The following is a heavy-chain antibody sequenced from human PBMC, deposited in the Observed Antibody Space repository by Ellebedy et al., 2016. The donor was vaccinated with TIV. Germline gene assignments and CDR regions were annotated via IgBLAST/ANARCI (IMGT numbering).Heavy chain of an antibody. CDR2: IKTDGSRT. CDR1: GFTLSNYW. CDR3: ARAPGNTLVDY. Sequence: GESLKISCAASGFTLSNYWMHWVRHAPGKGLVWVSRIKTDGSRTDYADSVKGRFTISRDNAKNPLYLQMNCLRAEDTAVYYCARAPGNTLVDYWGQGTLVTVSS. J-gene: IGHJ4*02. V-gene: IGHV3-74*01.